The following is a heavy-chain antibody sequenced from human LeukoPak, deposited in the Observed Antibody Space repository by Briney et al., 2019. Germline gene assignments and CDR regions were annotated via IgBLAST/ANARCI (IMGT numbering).Heavy chain of an antibody. D-gene: IGHD2-2*01. CDR2: ISTNGGSA. J-gene: IGHJ4*02. Sequence: GGSLRLSCSASGFTFSSYPMHWVRQAPGKGLEYVSGISTNGGSAYYADSVKGRFTISRDNAKKSLYLQMDSLRAEDTAVYYCAGPTCLRGGYCSTNSWGQGTLVTVSS. CDR1: GFTFSSYP. CDR3: AGPTCLRGGYCSTNS. V-gene: IGHV3-64*04.